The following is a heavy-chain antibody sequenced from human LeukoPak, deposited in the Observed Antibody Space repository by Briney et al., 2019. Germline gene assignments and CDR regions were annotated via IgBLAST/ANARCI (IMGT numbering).Heavy chain of an antibody. V-gene: IGHV3-33*01. J-gene: IGHJ4*02. Sequence: TGGSLRLSCVASGFSFSNYGMHWVRQAPGKGLEWMAVIWHDGGEKYYADSVKGRFTIFRDNSKNTLYLQMNSLRAEDSAVYYCARGIAAPGTDCWGQGTLVTVSS. D-gene: IGHD6-13*01. CDR3: ARGIAAPGTDC. CDR1: GFSFSNYG. CDR2: IWHDGGEK.